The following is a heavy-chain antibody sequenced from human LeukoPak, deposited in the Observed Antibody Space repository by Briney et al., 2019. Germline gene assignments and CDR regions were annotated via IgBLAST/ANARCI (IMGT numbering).Heavy chain of an antibody. CDR1: GFSLNTHGVA. V-gene: IGHV2-5*02. J-gene: IGHJ4*02. CDR2: IYWDDDR. Sequence: SGPTLVNPTQTLTLTCSFSGFSLNTHGVAVGWIRQPPGKALEWLAIIYWDDDRRYSPSLKGRVTITKNTPKNQVVLNVANVDPADTATYYCAHRPQVDYYYFDYWGQGALVTVSS. D-gene: IGHD2/OR15-2a*01. CDR3: AHRPQVDYYYFDY.